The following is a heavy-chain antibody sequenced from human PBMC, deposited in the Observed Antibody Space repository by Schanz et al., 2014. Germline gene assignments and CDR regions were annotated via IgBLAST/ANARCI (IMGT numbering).Heavy chain of an antibody. J-gene: IGHJ4*02. Sequence: QVQLQESGPGLVKPSETLSLTCTVSGDSVNSNYWNWIRQSPGRGLEWIGHFYNPGSTNYNPSLKSRPTISIDTSTNQVSLKLPSVTAADTAVYFCARNKYTSGWYYFDYWGQGVLVTVSS. CDR1: GDSVNSNY. V-gene: IGHV4-59*08. CDR2: FYNPGST. D-gene: IGHD6-19*01. CDR3: ARNKYTSGWYYFDY.